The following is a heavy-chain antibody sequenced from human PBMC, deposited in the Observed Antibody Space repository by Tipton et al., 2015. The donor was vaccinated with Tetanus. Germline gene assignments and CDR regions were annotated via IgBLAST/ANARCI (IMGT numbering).Heavy chain of an antibody. CDR1: GFTFRSYA. Sequence: GSLRLSCAASGFTFRSYAMSWVRQAPGKGLEWVSAVSGRGSSTYYADSVKGRFTISRDSSKNTLYLQMNSLRAEDTAVYYCAKGLWYSSPSYFDYWGQGTLVTVSS. V-gene: IGHV3-23*01. CDR2: VSGRGSST. J-gene: IGHJ4*02. D-gene: IGHD6-6*01. CDR3: AKGLWYSSPSYFDY.